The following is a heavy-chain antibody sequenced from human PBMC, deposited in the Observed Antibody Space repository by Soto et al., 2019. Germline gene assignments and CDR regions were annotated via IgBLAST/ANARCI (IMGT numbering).Heavy chain of an antibody. CDR2: IIPIFGTA. CDR3: ARGRVVRGVILYYYGMGV. V-gene: IGHV1-69*13. J-gene: IGHJ6*02. D-gene: IGHD3-10*01. Sequence: SVKVSCKASGGTFSSYAISWVRQAPGQGLEWMGGIIPIFGTANYAQKFQGRVTITADESTSTAYMELSSLRSEDTAVYYCARGRVVRGVILYYYGMGVWGQGTTVTVSS. CDR1: GGTFSSYA.